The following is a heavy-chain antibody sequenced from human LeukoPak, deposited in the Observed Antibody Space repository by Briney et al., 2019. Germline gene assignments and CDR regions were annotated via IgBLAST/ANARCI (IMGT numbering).Heavy chain of an antibody. CDR2: TRYDGRNK. V-gene: IGHV3-30*02. CDR3: AKGTRVREAGSCLD. J-gene: IGHJ4*02. D-gene: IGHD3-10*01. Sequence: GGSLRLSCAASGFRFSDYGMHWVRQAPGKGLEWVAFTRYDGRNKYYADSVKGRFTISRDNSKNTLYLQMNSLRTEDTAVYYCAKGTRVREAGSCLDWGQGTLVTVSS. CDR1: GFRFSDYG.